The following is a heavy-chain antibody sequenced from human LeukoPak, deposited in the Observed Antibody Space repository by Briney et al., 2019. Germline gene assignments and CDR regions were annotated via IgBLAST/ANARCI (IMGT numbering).Heavy chain of an antibody. CDR1: GYTFINYG. Sequence: ASVKVSCKASGYTFINYGISWVRQAPGQGLEWMGWISPYNGKTNYAQKLQGRVTMTTDTSTNTAYMELRSLRSDDTPVYYCARDYGTPVTPVSDPSGPGTLVTVSS. D-gene: IGHD4-11*01. CDR3: ARDYGTPVTPVSDP. J-gene: IGHJ5*02. V-gene: IGHV1-18*01. CDR2: ISPYNGKT.